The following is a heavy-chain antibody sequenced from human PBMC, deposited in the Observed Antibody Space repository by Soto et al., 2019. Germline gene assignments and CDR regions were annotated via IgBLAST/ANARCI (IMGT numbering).Heavy chain of an antibody. Sequence: QVQLVQSGVEVKKPGSSVKVSCKASGGTFSTYAINWVRQAPGQGLEWMGGIIPIFNSANYAHTFQGRVTIIADRSTSTTYMELGSLRSEDTGMYYCSATIYSDFYYDAMDAWAQGTTVTFSS. D-gene: IGHD3-3*01. CDR2: IIPIFNSA. V-gene: IGHV1-69*06. CDR1: GGTFSTYA. J-gene: IGHJ6*02. CDR3: SATIYSDFYYDAMDA.